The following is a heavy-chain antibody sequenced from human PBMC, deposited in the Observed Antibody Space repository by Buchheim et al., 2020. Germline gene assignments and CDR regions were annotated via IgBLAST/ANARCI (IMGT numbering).Heavy chain of an antibody. J-gene: IGHJ1*01. V-gene: IGHV4-4*02. CDR3: GRGYSTSSH. Sequence: QVQLQESGPGLIKPSGTLSPTCAVSGDSISSDNWWNWVRQPPGKGLEWIGEIYHSGSTNYNPSLKSRVTLSLDKSKNQFSLELDSVTAAGAAVYYCGRGYSTSSHWGQGTL. CDR1: GDSISSDNW. CDR2: IYHSGST. D-gene: IGHD6-6*01.